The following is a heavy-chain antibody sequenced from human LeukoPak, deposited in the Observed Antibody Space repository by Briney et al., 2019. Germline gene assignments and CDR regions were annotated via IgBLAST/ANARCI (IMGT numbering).Heavy chain of an antibody. D-gene: IGHD3-22*01. V-gene: IGHV3-30*04. CDR2: ISYDGSNK. CDR1: GFTFSSYA. J-gene: IGHJ6*03. CDR3: AREFDSSGYYYSYYYYYMDV. Sequence: PGGSLRLSCAASGFTFSSYAMHWVRQAPGKGLAWVAVISYDGSNKYYADSVKGRFTISRDNSKNTLYLQMNSLRAEDTAVYYCAREFDSSGYYYSYYYYYMDVWGKGTTVTVSS.